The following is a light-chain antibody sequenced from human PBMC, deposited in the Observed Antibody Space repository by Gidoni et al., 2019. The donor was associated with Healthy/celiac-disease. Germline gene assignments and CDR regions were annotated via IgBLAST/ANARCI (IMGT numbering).Light chain of an antibody. CDR1: QSVSSSY. V-gene: IGKV3-20*01. Sequence: EIVLTTSPGTLSLSPGERDTLSCRDSQSVSSSYLAWYQQKPGQAPRLLIYCASSRATGIPDRFSGSGSGTDFTLTISRLEPEDFAVYYCQQYGSSLITFGQGKRLESK. CDR3: QQYGSSLIT. J-gene: IGKJ5*01. CDR2: CAS.